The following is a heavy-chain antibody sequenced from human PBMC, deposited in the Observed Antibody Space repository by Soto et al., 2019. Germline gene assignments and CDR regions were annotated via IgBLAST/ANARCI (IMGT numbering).Heavy chain of an antibody. J-gene: IGHJ6*03. CDR2: ISGSGGST. D-gene: IGHD3-3*01. CDR3: AKVTTIFGVVAYYMDV. Sequence: GGSLRLSCAASGFTFSSYAMSWVRQAPGKGLEWVSAISGSGGSTYYADSVKGRFTISRDNSKNTLYLQMNSLRAEDTAVYYCAKVTTIFGVVAYYMDVWGKGTTVTVSS. CDR1: GFTFSSYA. V-gene: IGHV3-23*01.